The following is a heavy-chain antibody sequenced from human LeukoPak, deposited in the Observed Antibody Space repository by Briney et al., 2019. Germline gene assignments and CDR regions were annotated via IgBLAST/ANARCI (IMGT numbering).Heavy chain of an antibody. J-gene: IGHJ4*02. CDR1: GASISSYY. CDR2: IYYSGST. V-gene: IGHV4-59*01. D-gene: IGHD3-22*01. Sequence: SETLSLTCTVSGASISSYYWSWIRQPPGKGLEWIGYIYYSGSTNYNPSLKSRLTISVDTSKTQFSLKLSSVTAADTAVYYCERPDSSGYNYVDWGQGTLVTVSS. CDR3: ERPDSSGYNYVD.